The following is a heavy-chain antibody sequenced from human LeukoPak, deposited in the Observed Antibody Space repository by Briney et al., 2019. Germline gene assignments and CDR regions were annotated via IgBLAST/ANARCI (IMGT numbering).Heavy chain of an antibody. CDR1: GFTFSSYA. V-gene: IGHV3-23*01. CDR2: ISGSGGTT. J-gene: IGHJ4*02. CDR3: AKAGCSSTICYADY. Sequence: GGSLRLSCAASGFTFSSYAMSWVRQAPGQGLEWVSVISGSGGTTYYADSVKGRFTISRDNSKNTLYLQMDGLRAEDTAVYYCAKAGCSSTICYADYWGQGTLVTVSS. D-gene: IGHD2-2*01.